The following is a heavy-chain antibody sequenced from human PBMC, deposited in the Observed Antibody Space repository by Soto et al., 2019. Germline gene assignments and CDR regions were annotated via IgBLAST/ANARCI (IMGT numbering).Heavy chain of an antibody. CDR1: GFTFSTYW. J-gene: IGHJ4*02. D-gene: IGHD1-26*01. V-gene: IGHV3-74*01. Sequence: EVQLVESGGGSVQPGGSLRLSCGASGFTFSTYWMHWVRQAPGKGLVWVSRINSDGSRTNYADSVKGRFTISRDNAKNTLYLQMNSLRAEDTAVYYCVTVATGSYSWRDYWGQGTLVTVSS. CDR3: VTVATGSYSWRDY. CDR2: INSDGSRT.